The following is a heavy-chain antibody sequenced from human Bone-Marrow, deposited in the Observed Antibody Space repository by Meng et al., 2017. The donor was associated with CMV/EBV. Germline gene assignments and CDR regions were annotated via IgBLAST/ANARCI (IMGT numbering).Heavy chain of an antibody. CDR2: IYSGGST. V-gene: IGHV3-66*02. CDR3: ARTESSSPHFDY. D-gene: IGHD6-6*01. Sequence: GESLKISCAASGFTFSDYQMNWVRRAPGKGLGWVSVIYSGGSTYYADSVKGRFTISRDNSKNTLYLQMNSLRAEDTAVYYCARTESSSPHFDYWGQGTLVTVSS. J-gene: IGHJ4*02. CDR1: GFTFSDYQ.